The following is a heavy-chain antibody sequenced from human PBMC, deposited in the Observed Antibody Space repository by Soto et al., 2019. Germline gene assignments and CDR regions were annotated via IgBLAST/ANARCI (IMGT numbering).Heavy chain of an antibody. Sequence: GGSLRLSCAASGFTFPIYWMSWVRQVPGKGLEWVANIQQDGSEKNYVDSVKGRFTISRDNAKNSLYLQMNSLRAEDTAVYYCAKARRGGYDLDYWGQGTLVTVSS. J-gene: IGHJ4*02. CDR2: IQQDGSEK. D-gene: IGHD5-12*01. CDR1: GFTFPIYW. CDR3: AKARRGGYDLDY. V-gene: IGHV3-7*01.